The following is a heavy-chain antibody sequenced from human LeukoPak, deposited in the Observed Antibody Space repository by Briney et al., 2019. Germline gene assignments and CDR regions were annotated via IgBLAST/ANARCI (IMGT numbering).Heavy chain of an antibody. CDR1: GFTFSSYS. CDR2: ISSSSSYI. CDR3: ARDFNGDYVY. V-gene: IGHV3-21*01. D-gene: IGHD4-17*01. J-gene: IGHJ4*02. Sequence: GGSLRLSCAASGFTFSSYSMNWVRQAPGKGLEWVSSISSSSSYIYYADSVKGRFTISRDNAKNSLYLQMNSLRAEDTAVYYCARDFNGDYVYWGQGTLSPSPQ.